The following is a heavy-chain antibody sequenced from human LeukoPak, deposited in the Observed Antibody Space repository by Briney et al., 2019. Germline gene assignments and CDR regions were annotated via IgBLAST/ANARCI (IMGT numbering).Heavy chain of an antibody. CDR2: IRYDGSNK. Sequence: PAGCLRLSCAASGFTFSSYGMHWVRQAPGKGLEWVACIRYDGSNKYYADSVKGRFTISRDNSKNTLYLQMNSLRAEDTAVYYCAKDLIAAAGAHNWFDPWGQGTLVTVSS. J-gene: IGHJ5*02. V-gene: IGHV3-30*02. D-gene: IGHD6-13*01. CDR3: AKDLIAAAGAHNWFDP. CDR1: GFTFSSYG.